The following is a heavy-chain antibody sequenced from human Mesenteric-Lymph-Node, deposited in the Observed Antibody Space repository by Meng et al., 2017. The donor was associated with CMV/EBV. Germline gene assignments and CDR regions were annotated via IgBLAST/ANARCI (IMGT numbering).Heavy chain of an antibody. J-gene: IGHJ5*02. CDR3: AREVGSQNWNDVKWFDP. V-gene: IGHV1-69*01. CDR1: NFRTYG. D-gene: IGHD1-1*01. CDR2: TIPIFGTA. Sequence: NFRTYGIAWLRQAPGHGLEWLGGTIPIFGTAKYSQSFQGRLTITSDESTNTAYMDLSSLTSADTAAYFCAREVGSQNWNDVKWFDPWGQGTLVTVSS.